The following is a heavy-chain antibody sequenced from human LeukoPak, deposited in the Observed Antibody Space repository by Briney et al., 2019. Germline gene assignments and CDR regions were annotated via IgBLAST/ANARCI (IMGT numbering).Heavy chain of an antibody. J-gene: IGHJ4*02. CDR2: IQTDGNTE. D-gene: IGHD6-13*01. V-gene: IGHV3-30*02. CDR3: AREESSLVLGGLAY. Sequence: RGSLRLSCAASGFTFSNYGIHWVRQAPGKGLEWVTFIQTDGNTEYYADSVRGRFTISRDNSKNTVSLQMNSLRAEDTAVYYCAREESSLVLGGLAYWGQGTLVTVSS. CDR1: GFTFSNYG.